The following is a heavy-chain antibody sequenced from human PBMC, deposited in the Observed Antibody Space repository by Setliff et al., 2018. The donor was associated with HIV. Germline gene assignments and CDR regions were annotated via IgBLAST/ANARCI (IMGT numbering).Heavy chain of an antibody. CDR1: GGSLSGYY. Sequence: PSETLSLTCAVYGGSLSGYYWGWIRQPPGKGLEWIGEITHSGSTNYNPSLKSRVTISVDTSKNQFSLKLSSVTAADTAVYYCAREYYYDSSGYHHDAFALCGEGSMVTVSS. CDR2: ITHSGST. D-gene: IGHD3-22*01. CDR3: AREYYYDSSGYHHDAFAL. J-gene: IGHJ3*01. V-gene: IGHV4-34*01.